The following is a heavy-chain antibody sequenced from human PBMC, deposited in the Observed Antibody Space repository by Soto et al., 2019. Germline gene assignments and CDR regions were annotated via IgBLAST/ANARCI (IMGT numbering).Heavy chain of an antibody. CDR1: GGSISSYY. V-gene: IGHV4-59*01. D-gene: IGHD6-13*01. CDR2: IYYSGST. J-gene: IGHJ5*02. CDR3: AHRQEYRSSWNSGWFDP. Sequence: SETLSLTCTVSGGSISSYYWSWIRQPPGKGLEWIGYIYYSGSTNYNPSLKTRVTITKDTSKNQVVLTMTSMDPVDTGTYYCAHRQEYRSSWNSGWFDPWGQGTLVTVSS.